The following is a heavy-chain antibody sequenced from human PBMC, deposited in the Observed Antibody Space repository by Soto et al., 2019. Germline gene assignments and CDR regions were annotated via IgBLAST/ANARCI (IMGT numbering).Heavy chain of an antibody. CDR1: GFTFSSYE. D-gene: IGHD3-3*01. J-gene: IGHJ6*02. V-gene: IGHV3-48*03. CDR2: ISDSGRTI. CDR3: ARDLLHYGFWSGYSAYFYYGMDV. Sequence: GGSLRLSCSASGFTFSSYEMNWVRQAPGKGLEWVSYISDSGRTIYYAASVKGRFTVSRDDAQNSVYLQMDSLRAEDTAVYYCARDLLHYGFWSGYSAYFYYGMDVWGPGTTVTVSS.